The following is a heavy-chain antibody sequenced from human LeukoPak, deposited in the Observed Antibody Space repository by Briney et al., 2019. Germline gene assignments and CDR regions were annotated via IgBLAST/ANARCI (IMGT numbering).Heavy chain of an antibody. J-gene: IGHJ4*02. V-gene: IGHV3-30-3*01. Sequence: GGSLRLSCAASGFTFSSYAMHWVRQAPGKGLEWVAVISYDGSNKYYADSVKGRFTISRDNFKNTLYLQMNSLRAEDTAVYYCAREGDIVATGFDYWGQGTLVTVSS. CDR3: AREGDIVATGFDY. CDR1: GFTFSSYA. D-gene: IGHD5-12*01. CDR2: ISYDGSNK.